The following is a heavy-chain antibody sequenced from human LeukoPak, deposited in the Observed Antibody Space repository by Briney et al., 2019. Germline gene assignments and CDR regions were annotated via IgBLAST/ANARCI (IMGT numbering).Heavy chain of an antibody. CDR3: ARAGRITMVRGVPDY. J-gene: IGHJ4*02. Sequence: SQTLSLTCTVSGGSISSGDYYWSWIRQPPGKGLEWIGYIYYSGSTYYNPSLKSRVTISVDTSKNQFSLKLSSVTAADTAVYYCARAGRITMVRGVPDYWGQGTLVTVSS. D-gene: IGHD3-10*01. CDR1: GGSISSGDYY. V-gene: IGHV4-30-4*01. CDR2: IYYSGST.